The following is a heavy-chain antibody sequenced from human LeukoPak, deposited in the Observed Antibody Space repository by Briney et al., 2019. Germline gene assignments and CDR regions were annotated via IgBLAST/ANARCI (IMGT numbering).Heavy chain of an antibody. CDR1: GFTISGYD. J-gene: IGHJ4*02. Sequence: PGGSLRLSCAASGFTISGYDMHWVRQAPGKGLEWVSVISYDGSYKYYADSVKGRFTISRDNSKHTLYLQMNSLRAEDTAVYYCARGVVRREVWFRGDFDYWGQGTLVTVS. D-gene: IGHD3-16*02. V-gene: IGHV3-30*04. CDR2: ISYDGSYK. CDR3: ARGVVRREVWFRGDFDY.